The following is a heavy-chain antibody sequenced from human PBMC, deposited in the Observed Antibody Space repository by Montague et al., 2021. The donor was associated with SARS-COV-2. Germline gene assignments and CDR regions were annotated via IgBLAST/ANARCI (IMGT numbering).Heavy chain of an antibody. Sequence: SETLSLTCAVYGGSFSDYYWTWIRQPPGKGLEWLGEVNHSGRINYNPSLKSRITISVDTSKNQFSLRLSSVTAADTAVYYGARGRVDTTMILVVFTGAAQYFDSWGQGTLVSVSS. CDR1: GGSFSDYY. V-gene: IGHV4-34*01. CDR2: VNHSGRI. J-gene: IGHJ4*02. D-gene: IGHD3-22*01. CDR3: ARGRVDTTMILVVFTGAAQYFDS.